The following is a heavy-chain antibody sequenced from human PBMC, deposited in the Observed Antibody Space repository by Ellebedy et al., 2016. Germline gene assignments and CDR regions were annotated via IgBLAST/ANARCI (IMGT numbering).Heavy chain of an antibody. CDR1: GFTFSSYI. D-gene: IGHD2-15*01. V-gene: IGHV3-21*01. Sequence: GESLKISCAASGFTFSSYIINWVCQAPGKGLEWVSSISSSSTYIYYADSMKGRVSISRDNARNSLFLHMSSLRAEDTAVYYCARDGGYCSGGNCYPWYFDLWGRGTLVTVSS. J-gene: IGHJ2*01. CDR2: ISSSSTYI. CDR3: ARDGGYCSGGNCYPWYFDL.